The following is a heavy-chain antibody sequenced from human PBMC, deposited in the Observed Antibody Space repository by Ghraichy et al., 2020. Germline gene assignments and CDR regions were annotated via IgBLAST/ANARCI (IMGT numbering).Heavy chain of an antibody. D-gene: IGHD2-2*01. Sequence: SCKASGGTFSSYTISWVRQAPGQGLEWMGRIIPILGIANYAQKFQGRVTITADKSTSTAYMELSSLRSEDTAVYYCARSSYCSSTSCYPHYWGQGTLVTVSS. CDR3: ARSSYCSSTSCYPHY. CDR1: GGTFSSYT. J-gene: IGHJ4*02. V-gene: IGHV1-69*02. CDR2: IIPILGIA.